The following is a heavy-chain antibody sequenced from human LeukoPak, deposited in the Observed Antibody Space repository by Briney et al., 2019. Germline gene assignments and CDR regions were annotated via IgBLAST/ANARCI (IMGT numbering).Heavy chain of an antibody. V-gene: IGHV3-49*04. CDR2: IRSRAYAAAT. Sequence: PGGSLRLSCTTSGFSFRDYAFSWVRQAPGKGLEWVGFIRSRAYAAATEYAASVKGRFTISRGDSRSIAYLQMSSLKIEDTAVYYCARGGDFGVPAPQGIDAFDFWGQGTMVTVSS. J-gene: IGHJ3*01. CDR3: ARGGDFGVPAPQGIDAFDF. CDR1: GFSFRDYA. D-gene: IGHD2-2*01.